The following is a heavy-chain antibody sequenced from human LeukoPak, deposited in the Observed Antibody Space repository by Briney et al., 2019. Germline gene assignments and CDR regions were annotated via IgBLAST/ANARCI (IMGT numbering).Heavy chain of an antibody. Sequence: PGGSLRLSCAASGFTFSSYGMNWVRQAPGKGLEWVSYISSSGSTIYYADSVKGRFTISRDNAKNSLYLQMNSLRAEDTAVYYCARVLDYGDYFDYWGQGTLVTVSS. CDR1: GFTFSSYG. CDR3: ARVLDYGDYFDY. CDR2: ISSSGSTI. D-gene: IGHD4-17*01. J-gene: IGHJ4*02. V-gene: IGHV3-48*03.